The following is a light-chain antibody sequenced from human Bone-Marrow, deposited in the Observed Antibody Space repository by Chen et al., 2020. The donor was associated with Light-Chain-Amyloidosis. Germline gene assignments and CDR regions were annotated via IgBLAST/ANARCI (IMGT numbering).Light chain of an antibody. V-gene: IGLV3-25*03. CDR2: RDT. Sequence: ELTQHPSVSVSPAQTARITCSADDLQPKYAYWYQQKPGQAPVLVIHRDTERPSGISERFSGASSGTTATLTISGVQAEDEADYHCQSADSSGTYEVIFGGGTKLTVL. J-gene: IGLJ2*01. CDR3: QSADSSGTYEVI. CDR1: DLQPKY.